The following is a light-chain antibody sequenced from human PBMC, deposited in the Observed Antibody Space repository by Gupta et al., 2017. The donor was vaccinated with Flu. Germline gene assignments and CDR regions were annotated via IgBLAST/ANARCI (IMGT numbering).Light chain of an antibody. J-gene: IGKJ2*01. V-gene: IGKV3D-11*02. Sequence: FVLTQSPATVSLSTGERATLSCRASESVATNLDWYQKKPGQAPRPIIYDASTRATGIKARFSGSGVGTDVNITITGREPEDYEPYLCQQRNCGHQSYTFGQGSKIEI. CDR2: DAS. CDR3: QQRNCGHQSYT. CDR1: ESVATN.